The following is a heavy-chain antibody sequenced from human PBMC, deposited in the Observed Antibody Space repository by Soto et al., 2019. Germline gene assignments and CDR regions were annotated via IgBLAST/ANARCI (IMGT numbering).Heavy chain of an antibody. D-gene: IGHD3-10*01. Sequence: QVQLQESGPGLVKPSQTLSLTCTVSGGSISSGGYYWSWIRQHPGKGLEWIGYIYYSGSTYYNPSLKSRVTISVDTSKNQFSLKLSSVTAADTAVYYCARDTAYYYGSGSYYKAARGMDVWGQGTTVTVSS. CDR2: IYYSGST. CDR1: GGSISSGGYY. CDR3: ARDTAYYYGSGSYYKAARGMDV. J-gene: IGHJ6*02. V-gene: IGHV4-31*03.